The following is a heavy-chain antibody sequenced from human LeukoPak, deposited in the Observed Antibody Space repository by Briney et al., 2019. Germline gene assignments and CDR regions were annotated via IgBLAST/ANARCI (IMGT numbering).Heavy chain of an antibody. CDR1: GFTFSNYN. Sequence: GGSLRLSCAASGFTFSNYNMNWVRQAPGKGLEWVSYISSSSGIIYYADSVKGRFTISRDNAKNSLYLHMNSLRAEDTAVYYCARDRWFDHWGQGTLVTVSS. J-gene: IGHJ5*02. CDR2: ISSSSGII. V-gene: IGHV3-48*04. CDR3: ARDRWFDH.